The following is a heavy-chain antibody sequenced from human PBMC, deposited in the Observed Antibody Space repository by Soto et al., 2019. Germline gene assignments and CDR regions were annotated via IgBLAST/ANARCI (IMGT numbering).Heavy chain of an antibody. CDR3: ARHYGDSF. CDR1: GASISTYY. D-gene: IGHD2-21*02. J-gene: IGHJ4*02. CDR2: IYASGTT. V-gene: IGHV4-4*07. Sequence: LSLTCTVSGASISTYYWSWIRQPAGKGLEWIGRIYASGTTNYNPSLKSRVTMSVDTSKNQFSLQLDSVTAADTAVYYCARHYGDSFWGQGTLVTVSS.